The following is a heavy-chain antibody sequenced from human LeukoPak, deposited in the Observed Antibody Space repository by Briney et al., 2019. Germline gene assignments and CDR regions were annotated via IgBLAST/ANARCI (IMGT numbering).Heavy chain of an antibody. J-gene: IGHJ4*02. D-gene: IGHD3-22*01. CDR1: GFTFGDYG. Sequence: PGGSLRLSCAASGFTFGDYGMSWVRQAPGKGLEWVSRINWNGGSTGYADSVKGRFTISRDNAKNSLYLQMNSLRAEDTAVYYCAKDLDRYYYDSSGDYWGQGTLVTVSS. CDR2: INWNGGST. V-gene: IGHV3-20*04. CDR3: AKDLDRYYYDSSGDY.